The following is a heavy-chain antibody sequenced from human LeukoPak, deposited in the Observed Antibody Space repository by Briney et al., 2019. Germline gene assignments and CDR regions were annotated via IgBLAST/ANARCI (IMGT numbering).Heavy chain of an antibody. CDR3: ARGAGAATQMNWFDP. D-gene: IGHD2-15*01. Sequence: GASVTVSCKASGYTFTGFYMHWLRQAPGQGLEWMGWINPDSGGTNYAQKFQGRVTMTRDTSISTAYMELSRLKSDDTAVYYCARGAGAATQMNWFDPWGQGTLVTVSS. J-gene: IGHJ5*02. CDR1: GYTFTGFY. V-gene: IGHV1-2*02. CDR2: INPDSGGT.